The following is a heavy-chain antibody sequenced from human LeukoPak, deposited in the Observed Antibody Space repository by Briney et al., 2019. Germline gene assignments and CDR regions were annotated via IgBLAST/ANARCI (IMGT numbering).Heavy chain of an antibody. CDR1: GSTFTTYG. CDR3: AREGYYYESSGYYTWGDFDY. Sequence: GALVKAPCKASGSTFTTYGISCVRQSPGQRLKGLGWISAYNGNTNYAQKLQGRVTMTTNTSTSTAYMELRSLRSDDTAVYYCAREGYYYESSGYYTWGDFDYWGEGTLVTVSS. CDR2: ISAYNGNT. V-gene: IGHV1-18*01. J-gene: IGHJ4*02. D-gene: IGHD3-22*01.